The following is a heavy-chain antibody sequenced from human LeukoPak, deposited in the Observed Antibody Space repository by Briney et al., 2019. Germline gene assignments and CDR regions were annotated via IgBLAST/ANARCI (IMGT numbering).Heavy chain of an antibody. J-gene: IGHJ4*02. CDR2: ISTSGDST. CDR1: GFAFSFYA. CDR3: AKVRERYCSSTSCYFFDY. Sequence: GGSLRLSCAASGFAFSFYAMSWLRQPPGKGLEWVSSISTSGDSTYYADSVKGRFTISRDNSKNTLYLQMNSLRAEDTAIYSCAKVRERYCSSTSCYFFDYWGQGTLVTVSS. V-gene: IGHV3-23*01. D-gene: IGHD2-2*01.